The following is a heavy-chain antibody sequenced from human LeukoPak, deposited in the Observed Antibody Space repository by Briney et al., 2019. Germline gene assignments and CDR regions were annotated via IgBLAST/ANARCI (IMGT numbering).Heavy chain of an antibody. J-gene: IGHJ1*01. Sequence: GGSLRLSCAASGFTFSSYSMNWVRQAPGKGLEWVSSISSSSSYIYYADSVKGRFTISRDNAKNSLYLQMNSLRAEETAVYYCAAEYYDILTGYYGYFQHWGQGTLVTVSS. CDR2: ISSSSSYI. V-gene: IGHV3-21*01. D-gene: IGHD3-9*01. CDR1: GFTFSSYS. CDR3: AAEYYDILTGYYGYFQH.